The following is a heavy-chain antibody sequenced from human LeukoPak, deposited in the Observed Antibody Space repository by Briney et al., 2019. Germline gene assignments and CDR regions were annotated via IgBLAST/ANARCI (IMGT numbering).Heavy chain of an antibody. Sequence: ASVKVSCKVSGYTLTELSMHWVRQAPGKGLEWMGGFDPEDGETIYAQKFQGRVTMTEDTSTDTAYMELSRLRSEDTAVYYCATFYSSSWYKLYYFDYWGQGTLVTVSS. CDR3: ATFYSSSWYKLYYFDY. CDR1: GYTLTELS. J-gene: IGHJ4*02. CDR2: FDPEDGET. V-gene: IGHV1-24*01. D-gene: IGHD6-13*01.